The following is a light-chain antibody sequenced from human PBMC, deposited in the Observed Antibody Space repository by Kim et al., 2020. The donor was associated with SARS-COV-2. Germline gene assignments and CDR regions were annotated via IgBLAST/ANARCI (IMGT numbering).Light chain of an antibody. Sequence: EIVLTQSPGTLSLSPGERATLSCRASQSVSSSYLAWYQQKPGQAPRVLIYGASSRATGIPDRFSGSGSGTDFTLTISRLEPEDFAVYYCQQYGSSRLTFGGGTKVDIK. CDR1: QSVSSSY. J-gene: IGKJ4*01. CDR2: GAS. CDR3: QQYGSSRLT. V-gene: IGKV3-20*01.